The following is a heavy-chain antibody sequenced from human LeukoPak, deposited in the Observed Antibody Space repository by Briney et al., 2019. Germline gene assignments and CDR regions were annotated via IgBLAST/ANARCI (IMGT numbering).Heavy chain of an antibody. V-gene: IGHV1-69*13. J-gene: IGHJ6*02. Sequence: SVKVSCKASGYTFTSYYMHWVRQAPGQGLEWMGGIIPIFGTANYAQKFQGRVTITADESTSTAYMELSSLRSEDTAVYYCARVSITIFGVVPRGYYYYYGMDVWGQGTTVTVSS. CDR1: GYTFTSYY. CDR2: IIPIFGTA. D-gene: IGHD3-3*01. CDR3: ARVSITIFGVVPRGYYYYYGMDV.